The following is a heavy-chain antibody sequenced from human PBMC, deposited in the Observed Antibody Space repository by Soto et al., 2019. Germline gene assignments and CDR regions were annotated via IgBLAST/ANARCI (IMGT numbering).Heavy chain of an antibody. CDR1: GFTFDDYA. Sequence: EVQLVESGGGLVQPGRSLRLSCAASGFTFDDYAMHWVRQAPGKGLEWVSGISWNSGSIGYADSVKGRFTISRDNAKNSLYLQMNSLRAEDTALYYCANARYHDSSGYAFDIWGQGTMVTVSS. J-gene: IGHJ3*02. D-gene: IGHD3-22*01. CDR3: ANARYHDSSGYAFDI. CDR2: ISWNSGSI. V-gene: IGHV3-9*01.